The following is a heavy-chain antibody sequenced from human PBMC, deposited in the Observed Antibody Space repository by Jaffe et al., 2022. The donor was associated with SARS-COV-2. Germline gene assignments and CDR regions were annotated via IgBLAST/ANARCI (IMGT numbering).Heavy chain of an antibody. Sequence: QVHLQESGPGLVQPSQTLSLTCTVSGGSISTGNYLWTWIRQPAGKGLELIGRIHTSGRTDYNPSLKSRATISTDTSKNHFSLKLSSVTATDTAVYYCAREVPNGSSSRDWFDAWGQGTLVTVSS. D-gene: IGHD6-6*01. V-gene: IGHV4-61*02. CDR1: GGSISTGNYL. J-gene: IGHJ5*02. CDR2: IHTSGRT. CDR3: AREVPNGSSSRDWFDA.